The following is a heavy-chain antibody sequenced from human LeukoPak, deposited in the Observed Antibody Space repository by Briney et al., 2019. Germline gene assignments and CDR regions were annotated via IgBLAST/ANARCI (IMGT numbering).Heavy chain of an antibody. Sequence: SETLSLTCAVYGGSFSGYYWSWIRQPPGKGLEWIGEINHSGSTNYNPSLKSRVTISVDTSKNQFSLKLSSVTAADTAVYYCARSLRGYSYAQLVYWGQGTLVTVSS. V-gene: IGHV4-34*01. CDR3: ARSLRGYSYAQLVY. J-gene: IGHJ4*02. CDR1: GGSFSGYY. CDR2: INHSGST. D-gene: IGHD5-18*01.